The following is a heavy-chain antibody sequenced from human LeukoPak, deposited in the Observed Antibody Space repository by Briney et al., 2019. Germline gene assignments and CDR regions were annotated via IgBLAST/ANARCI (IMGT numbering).Heavy chain of an antibody. CDR1: GGSISSSNW. CDR3: ARGHYDFWSGYQNYYYYYGMDV. V-gene: IGHV4-4*02. CDR2: IYHSGST. Sequence: SETLSLTCAVSGGSISSSNWWSWVRQPPGEGLEWIGEIYHSGSTNCNPFLKSRVTISVDKSKNQFSLKLSSVTAADTAVYYCARGHYDFWSGYQNYYYYYGMDVWGQGTTVTVSS. D-gene: IGHD3-3*01. J-gene: IGHJ6*02.